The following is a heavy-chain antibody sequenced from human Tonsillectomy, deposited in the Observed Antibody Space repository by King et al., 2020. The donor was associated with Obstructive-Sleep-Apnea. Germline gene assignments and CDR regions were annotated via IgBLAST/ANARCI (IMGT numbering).Heavy chain of an antibody. J-gene: IGHJ5*02. V-gene: IGHV4-39*07. Sequence: PLQESGPGLVKPSETLSLTCTVSGGSISSSSYYWGWIRQPPGKGLEWIGSIYYSGSTNYNPSLKSRVTISVDTSKNQFSLKLSSVTAADTAVYYCAKLLGYCSSTSCLHWFDPWGQGTLVTVSS. D-gene: IGHD2-2*01. CDR1: GGSISSSSYY. CDR3: AKLLGYCSSTSCLHWFDP. CDR2: IYYSGST.